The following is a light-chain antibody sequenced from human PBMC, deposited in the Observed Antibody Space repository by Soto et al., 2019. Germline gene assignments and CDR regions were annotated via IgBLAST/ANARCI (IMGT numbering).Light chain of an antibody. CDR1: QGIRYA. Sequence: DIQMTQSPSSLSASVGDRVTITCRASQGIRYALGWYQQKPGTAPKRLIYGASILQNGVPSRFGGSGSGTEFTLTISSLQPEDFATYYCQHYDHLPITFGQGTRLEIK. J-gene: IGKJ5*01. V-gene: IGKV1-17*01. CDR2: GAS. CDR3: QHYDHLPIT.